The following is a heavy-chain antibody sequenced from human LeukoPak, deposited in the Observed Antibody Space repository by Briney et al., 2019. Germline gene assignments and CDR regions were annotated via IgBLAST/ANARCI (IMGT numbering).Heavy chain of an antibody. CDR1: GYTFTGYY. Sequence: ASVKVSCKASGYTFTGYYIHWVRQAPGQGLEWMGRINPNSGGTNSAQKFQGRVTMTRDTSINTAYMELSSLRSDDTAVYYCARDGVGCDSTSCPTPHWGQGTQVTVSS. CDR3: ARDGVGCDSTSCPTPH. J-gene: IGHJ4*02. V-gene: IGHV1-2*06. D-gene: IGHD2-2*01. CDR2: INPNSGGT.